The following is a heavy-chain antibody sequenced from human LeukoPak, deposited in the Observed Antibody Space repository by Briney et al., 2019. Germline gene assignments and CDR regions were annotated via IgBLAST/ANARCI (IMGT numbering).Heavy chain of an antibody. V-gene: IGHV3-23*01. J-gene: IGHJ4*02. Sequence: PGGSLRLSCAASGFTFSTYTMAWVRQAPGGGLEWVSGISDDGGRTYYADSVKGRFAISRDDSKSTLYLQMNSLRGEDTAVYYCAKNPRGYSGYEGSNFDYWGQGTLVTVSS. CDR2: ISDDGGRT. D-gene: IGHD5-12*01. CDR1: GFTFSTYT. CDR3: AKNPRGYSGYEGSNFDY.